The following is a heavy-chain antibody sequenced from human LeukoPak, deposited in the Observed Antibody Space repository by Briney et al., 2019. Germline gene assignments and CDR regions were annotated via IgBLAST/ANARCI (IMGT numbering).Heavy chain of an antibody. CDR3: AKDEDSGTTFGELDY. V-gene: IGHV3-11*04. CDR1: GFTFSDYY. D-gene: IGHD1-7*01. Sequence: GGSLRLSCAASGFTFSDYYMGWIRQAPGKGLEWVSSISSGGGTNYYADSVKGRFTISRDNAKNSLYLQMNSLRAEDTAVYYCAKDEDSGTTFGELDYWGQGTLVTVSP. J-gene: IGHJ4*02. CDR2: ISSGGGTN.